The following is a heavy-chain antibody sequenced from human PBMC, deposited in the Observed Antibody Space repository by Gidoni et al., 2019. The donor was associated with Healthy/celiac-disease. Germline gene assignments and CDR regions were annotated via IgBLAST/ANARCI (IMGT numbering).Heavy chain of an antibody. V-gene: IGHV3-23*01. Sequence: EVQLLESGGGLVQPGVSLRLSCAASGFPFSSYAMSWVRQAPGKGLEWVSAISGSGGSTYYADSVKGRFTISRDNSKNTLYLQMNSLRAEDTAVYYCAKVIGIRADYYGMDVWGQGTTVTVSS. CDR2: ISGSGGST. CDR1: GFPFSSYA. CDR3: AKVIGIRADYYGMDV. J-gene: IGHJ6*02. D-gene: IGHD1-26*01.